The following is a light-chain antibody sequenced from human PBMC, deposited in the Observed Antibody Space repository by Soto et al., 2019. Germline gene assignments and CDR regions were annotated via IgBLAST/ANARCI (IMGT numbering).Light chain of an antibody. J-gene: IGKJ4*01. Sequence: DIQMTQSPSSLSASVGDRVTITCQAGQDISNSLNWYLHKPGKAPKLLIYDASSLETGVPSRFGGSGSGTDFTFTISSLQPEDIATYYCQQYDNVPLTFGGGTKVDIK. CDR3: QQYDNVPLT. CDR1: QDISNS. CDR2: DAS. V-gene: IGKV1-33*01.